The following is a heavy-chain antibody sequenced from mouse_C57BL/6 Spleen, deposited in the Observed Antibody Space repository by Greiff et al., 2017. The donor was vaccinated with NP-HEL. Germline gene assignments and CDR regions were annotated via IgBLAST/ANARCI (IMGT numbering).Heavy chain of an antibody. CDR2: IDPSDSYT. Sequence: VQLQQPGAELVMPGASVKLSCKASGYTFTSYWMHWVKQRPGQGLEWIGEIDPSDSYTNYNQKFKGKSTLTVDKSSSTAYMQLSSLTSEDSAVYYCARNYLSYAMDYWGQGTSVTVSS. D-gene: IGHD2-1*01. CDR1: GYTFTSYW. J-gene: IGHJ4*01. V-gene: IGHV1-69*01. CDR3: ARNYLSYAMDY.